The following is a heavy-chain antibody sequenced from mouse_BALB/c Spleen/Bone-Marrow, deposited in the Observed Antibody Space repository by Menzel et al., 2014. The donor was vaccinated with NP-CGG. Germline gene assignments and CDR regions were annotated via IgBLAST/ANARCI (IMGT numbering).Heavy chain of an antibody. CDR2: IYPGNVNT. V-gene: IGHV1S56*01. J-gene: IGHJ4*01. CDR3: AMWLRRDYYAMDY. CDR1: GYTFTRYD. D-gene: IGHD2-2*01. Sequence: VQLVESGPELVKPGASVRISCKASGYTFTRYDIQWMKQRPGQGLEWIGWIYPGNVNTKYNEKFKGKATLTADKSSSTAYMQLSSLTSEDSAVYFCAMWLRRDYYAMDYWGQGTSVTVSS.